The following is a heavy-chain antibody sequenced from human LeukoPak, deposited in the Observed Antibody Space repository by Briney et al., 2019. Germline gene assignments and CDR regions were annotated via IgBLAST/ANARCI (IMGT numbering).Heavy chain of an antibody. Sequence: GGSLRLSCAASGFTFNSYPMNWVRQAPGKGLGWVSAITDSGTSTYYADSVKGRFTISRDNSKNTVYLQMNSLRAEDTALYYCAKVRITIYGVVDAFDIWGQGTMVTVYS. CDR3: AKVRITIYGVVDAFDI. CDR1: GFTFNSYP. CDR2: ITDSGTST. V-gene: IGHV3-23*01. D-gene: IGHD3-3*01. J-gene: IGHJ3*02.